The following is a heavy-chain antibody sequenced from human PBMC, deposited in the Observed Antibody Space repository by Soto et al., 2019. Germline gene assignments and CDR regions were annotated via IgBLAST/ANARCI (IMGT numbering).Heavy chain of an antibody. CDR3: ATTIVAFY. CDR1: GYPFTSYA. D-gene: IGHD5-12*01. V-gene: IGHV1-3*01. J-gene: IGHJ4*02. Sequence: GSVKVYCKASGYPFTSYAIHWVRQAPGQRLEWMGWINAGNGNTKYSHKFQGRVIITRDTSAGTAYMELRSLRSEDTAVYYCATTIVAFYWGQGTLVTVSS. CDR2: INAGNGNT.